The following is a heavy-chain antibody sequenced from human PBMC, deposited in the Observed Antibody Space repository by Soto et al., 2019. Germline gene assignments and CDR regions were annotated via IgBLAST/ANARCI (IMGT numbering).Heavy chain of an antibody. CDR1: GFTFRTYA. CDR2: ISYDARKK. CDR3: ARVNSSSSAALDS. J-gene: IGHJ4*02. Sequence: QVQLVESGGGVVQPGRSLRLSCGASGFTFRTYAMHWVRQAPGKGLEWVAIISYDARKKNYAHSVKGRFTISRDNSKNTLYVQMDSLRAEDTAVYYCARVNSSSSAALDSWGQGTLVTVSS. V-gene: IGHV3-30*04. D-gene: IGHD6-13*01.